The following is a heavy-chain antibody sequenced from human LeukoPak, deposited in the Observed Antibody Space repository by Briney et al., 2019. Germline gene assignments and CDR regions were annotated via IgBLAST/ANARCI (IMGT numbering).Heavy chain of an antibody. CDR1: GFTFSSYA. CDR2: ISGSGNSI. J-gene: IGHJ5*02. D-gene: IGHD2-15*01. V-gene: IGHV3-23*01. Sequence: GGSLRLSCAASGFTFSSYAMSWVRQAPGKGLQWASGISGSGNSIYYADSVKGRFTISRDSSKNTLYLQMSSLRAEDTAVYYCARGPYCSGGTCFSLGEFDPWGQGTLVTVSS. CDR3: ARGPYCSGGTCFSLGEFDP.